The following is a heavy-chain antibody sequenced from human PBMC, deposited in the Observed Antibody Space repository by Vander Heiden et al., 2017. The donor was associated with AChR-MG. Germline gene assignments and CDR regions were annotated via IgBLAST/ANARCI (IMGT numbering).Heavy chain of an antibody. J-gene: IGHJ4*02. CDR1: GFTFSSYG. Sequence: QVQLVESGGVVVQPGRSLRPSCAASGFTFSSYGMHWVRQAPGKGLEWVAVISYDGSNKYYADSVKGRFTISRDNSKNTLYLQMNSLRAEDTAVYYCAKGWELLDYWGQGTLVTVSS. D-gene: IGHD1-26*01. CDR3: AKGWELLDY. CDR2: ISYDGSNK. V-gene: IGHV3-30*18.